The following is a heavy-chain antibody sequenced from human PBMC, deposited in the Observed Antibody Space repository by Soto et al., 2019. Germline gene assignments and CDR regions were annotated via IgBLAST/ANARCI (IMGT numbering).Heavy chain of an antibody. D-gene: IGHD3-22*01. Sequence: HPGGSLRLSCAASGFTFSSYDMHWVRQATGKGLEWVSAIGTAGDTYYPGSVKGRFTISRENAKNSLYLQMNSLRAGDTAVYYCARAPLNYYDSSGYYLEHDAFDIWGQGTMVTVSS. CDR1: GFTFSSYD. CDR3: ARAPLNYYDSSGYYLEHDAFDI. V-gene: IGHV3-13*01. CDR2: IGTAGDT. J-gene: IGHJ3*02.